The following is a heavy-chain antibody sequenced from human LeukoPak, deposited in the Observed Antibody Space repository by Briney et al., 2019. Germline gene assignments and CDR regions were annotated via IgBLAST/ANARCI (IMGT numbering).Heavy chain of an antibody. D-gene: IGHD1-26*01. CDR1: GGSISSGDYY. CDR2: FDYSGST. Sequence: SETLSLTCAVSGGSISSGDYYWSWIRQPPGKGLEWIGYFDYSGSTHYNPSLQSRVSISIDTSKNQFSLILSSVSAADTAVYYCARDQGYRGGYFPHGNDAFDIWGRGTMVTVSS. V-gene: IGHV4-30-4*01. J-gene: IGHJ3*02. CDR3: ARDQGYRGGYFPHGNDAFDI.